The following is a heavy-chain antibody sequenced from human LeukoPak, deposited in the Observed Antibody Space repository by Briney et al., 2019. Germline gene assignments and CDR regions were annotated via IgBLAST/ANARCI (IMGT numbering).Heavy chain of an antibody. CDR2: ISAYNGNT. CDR1: GYTFTSYG. D-gene: IGHD3-10*01. CDR3: ARAFQDYYGSGSYYIYYYYYMDV. V-gene: IGHV1-18*01. J-gene: IGHJ6*03. Sequence: ASVKVSCKASGYTFTSYGISWVRQAPGQGLDWMGWISAYNGNTNYAQKLQGRVTMTTDTSTSTAYMELRSLRSDDTAVYYCARAFQDYYGSGSYYIYYYYYMDVWGKGTTVTISS.